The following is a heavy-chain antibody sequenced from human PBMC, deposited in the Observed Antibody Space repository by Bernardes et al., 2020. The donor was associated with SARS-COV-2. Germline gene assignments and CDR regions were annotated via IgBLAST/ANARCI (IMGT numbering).Heavy chain of an antibody. V-gene: IGHV1-8*01. Sequence: ASVKVSCKASGYTFTSYDINWVRQATGQGLEWMGWMNPNSGNTGYAQKFQGRVTMTRNTSISTAYMELSSLRSEDTAVYYCARGLDRSSSWYYYYGMDVWGQGTTVTVSS. D-gene: IGHD6-13*01. J-gene: IGHJ6*02. CDR3: ARGLDRSSSWYYYYGMDV. CDR1: GYTFTSYD. CDR2: MNPNSGNT.